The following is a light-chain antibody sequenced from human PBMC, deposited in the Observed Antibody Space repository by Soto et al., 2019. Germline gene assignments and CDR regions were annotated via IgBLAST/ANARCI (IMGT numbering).Light chain of an antibody. J-gene: IGKJ5*01. Sequence: DIQMTQSPSTLSASVGDRVTITCRASQSISSWLAWYQQKPGKAPKLLIYKASSVESGVPSRFSGSGSGTEFTLTISSLQPEDFASYYCLQHNSYPFTFGQGTRLGIK. V-gene: IGKV1-5*03. CDR3: LQHNSYPFT. CDR1: QSISSW. CDR2: KAS.